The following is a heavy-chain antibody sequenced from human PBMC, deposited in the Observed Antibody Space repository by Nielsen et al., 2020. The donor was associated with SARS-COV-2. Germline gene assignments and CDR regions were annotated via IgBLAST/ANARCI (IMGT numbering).Heavy chain of an antibody. V-gene: IGHV5-10-1*01. CDR2: IDPSDSYT. J-gene: IGHJ6*04. D-gene: IGHD5-12*01. Sequence: KVSCKGSGYSFTSYWISWVRQMPGKGLEWMGRIDPSDSYTNYSLSFQGHVTISADKSISTAYLQWSSLKASDTAMYYCAKTGPELRFWGKGTTVTVSS. CDR3: AKTGPELRF. CDR1: GYSFTSYW.